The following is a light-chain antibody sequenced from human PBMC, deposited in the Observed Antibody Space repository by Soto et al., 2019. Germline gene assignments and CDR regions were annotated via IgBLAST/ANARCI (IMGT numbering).Light chain of an antibody. J-gene: IGKJ1*01. CDR2: KAS. Sequence: DIQMTQSPSTLSASAGDRVTITCRASQTINIWLAWYQQKPGKAPKLLIYKASTLKSGVPSGFSGSGSGTEFTLTISSLQPDDFATYYCQHYNSYSEAFGQGTKVDIK. CDR3: QHYNSYSEA. CDR1: QTINIW. V-gene: IGKV1-5*03.